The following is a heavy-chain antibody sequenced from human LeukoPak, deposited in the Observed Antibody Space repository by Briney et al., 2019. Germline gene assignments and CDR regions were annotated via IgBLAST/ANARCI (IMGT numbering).Heavy chain of an antibody. CDR1: GFTFSSYS. CDR2: ISSSSSYI. Sequence: PGGSLRLSCAASGFTFSSYSMNWVRQAPGKGLEWVSSISSSSSYIYYADSVKGRFTISRDNAKNSLYLQMNSLRAEDTAVYYCARDLLVPSAYYYCGMDVWGQGTTVTVSS. D-gene: IGHD6-13*01. J-gene: IGHJ6*02. V-gene: IGHV3-21*01. CDR3: ARDLLVPSAYYYCGMDV.